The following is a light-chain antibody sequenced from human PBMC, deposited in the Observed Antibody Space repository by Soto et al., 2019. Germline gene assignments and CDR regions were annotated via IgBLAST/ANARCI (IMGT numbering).Light chain of an antibody. CDR3: QQYGSSSPIT. CDR1: QSVSSSY. V-gene: IGKV3-20*01. Sequence: EIVLTQSPGTLSLSPGERATLSCRAIQSVSSSYLARYQQKPGQAPRLLIYGASSRATGIPDRFSGSGSGTDFTLTISRLEPEDFAVYYCQQYGSSSPITFGQGTRLEIK. CDR2: GAS. J-gene: IGKJ5*01.